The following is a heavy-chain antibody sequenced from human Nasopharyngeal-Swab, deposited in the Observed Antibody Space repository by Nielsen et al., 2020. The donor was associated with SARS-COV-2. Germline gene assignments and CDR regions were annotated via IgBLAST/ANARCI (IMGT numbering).Heavy chain of an antibody. V-gene: IGHV3-30-3*01. CDR1: GFTFSSYA. J-gene: IGHJ4*02. Sequence: GGSLRLSCAASGFTFSSYAMHWVRQAPGKGLEWVAVISYDGSNKYYADSVKGRFTISRDNSKNTLYLKMNSLRAKDTAVYYCARGGEWIQLWLPNFDYWGQGTLVTVSS. CDR3: ARGGEWIQLWLPNFDY. D-gene: IGHD5-18*01. CDR2: ISYDGSNK.